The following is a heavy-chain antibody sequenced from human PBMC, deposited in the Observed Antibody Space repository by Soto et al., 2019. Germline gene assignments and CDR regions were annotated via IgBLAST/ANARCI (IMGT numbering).Heavy chain of an antibody. V-gene: IGHV4-59*01. CDR3: ASSYSSGWYSSRPFDY. CDR1: GGSISSYY. D-gene: IGHD6-19*01. CDR2: IYYSGST. J-gene: IGHJ4*02. Sequence: PSETLSLTCTVSGGSISSYYWSWIRQPPGKGLEWIGYIYYSGSTNYNPSLKSRVTISVDTSKNQFSLKLSSVTAADTAVYYCASSYSSGWYSSRPFDYWGQGTLVTVS.